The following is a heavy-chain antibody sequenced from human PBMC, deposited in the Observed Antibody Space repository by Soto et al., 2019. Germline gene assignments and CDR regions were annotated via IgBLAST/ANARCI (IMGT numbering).Heavy chain of an antibody. CDR2: MNPNSGNT. CDR3: ARGHNYHDSSGYYGD. D-gene: IGHD3-22*01. Sequence: QVPLVQSGAEVKKPGASVKVSCKASGYTFTSYDINWVRQATGQGLEWMGWMNPNSGNTGYAQKFQGRVTMTRSNSVSTAYMELTGLRSEDTAVYYCARGHNYHDSSGYYGDWGQGTLVTVSS. CDR1: GYTFTSYD. V-gene: IGHV1-8*01. J-gene: IGHJ4*02.